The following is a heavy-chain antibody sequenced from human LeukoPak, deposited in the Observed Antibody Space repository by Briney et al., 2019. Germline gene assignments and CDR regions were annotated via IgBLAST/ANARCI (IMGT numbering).Heavy chain of an antibody. V-gene: IGHV3-21*01. Sequence: GGSLRLSCAASGFTFSSYGMNWVRQAPGKGLEWVSSISSSSSYIYYADSVKGRFTISRDNAKNSLYLQMNSLRAEDTAVYYCARASVEMATIDYWGQGTLVTVSS. CDR2: ISSSSSYI. CDR3: ARASVEMATIDY. CDR1: GFTFSSYG. D-gene: IGHD5-12*01. J-gene: IGHJ4*02.